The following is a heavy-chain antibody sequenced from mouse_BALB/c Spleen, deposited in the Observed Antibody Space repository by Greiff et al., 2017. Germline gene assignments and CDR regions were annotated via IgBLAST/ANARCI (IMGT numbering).Heavy chain of an antibody. CDR3: ARGGGDSSGYLYAMDY. V-gene: IGHV1-9*01. Sequence: QVQLQQSGAELMKPGASVKISCKATGYTFSSYWIEWVKQRPGHGLEWIGEILPGSGSTNYNEKFKGKATFTADTSSNTAYMQLSSLTSEDSAVYYCARGGGDSSGYLYAMDYWGQGTSVTVSS. J-gene: IGHJ4*01. CDR1: GYTFSSYW. D-gene: IGHD3-2*01. CDR2: ILPGSGST.